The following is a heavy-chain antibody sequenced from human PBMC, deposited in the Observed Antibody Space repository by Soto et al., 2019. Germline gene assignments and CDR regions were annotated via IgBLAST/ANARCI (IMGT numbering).Heavy chain of an antibody. CDR2: ITWNSGHI. CDR3: AKGRSSMIVVVMDY. Sequence: SLKISCVASGFNFDDSAMNWVRQVPGKGLEWVSGITWNSGHILYADSVKGRFTISRDNAKKSLYLELNSLRPEDTALYYCAKGRSSMIVVVMDYWGQGTPVT. CDR1: GFNFDDSA. V-gene: IGHV3-9*01. J-gene: IGHJ4*02. D-gene: IGHD3-22*01.